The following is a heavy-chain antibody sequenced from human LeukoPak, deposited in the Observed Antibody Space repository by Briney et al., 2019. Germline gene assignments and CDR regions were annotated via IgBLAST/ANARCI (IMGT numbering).Heavy chain of an antibody. CDR2: ISHSGSI. CDR3: ARGMIDARLQD. Sequence: SESLSLTCAVYGGSFSDYYWSWIRQSPGKGLEWIGEISHSGSINYTPSLKSRVTLSIDTSKDQFSLKLTSVTAADTAVYYCARGMIDARLQDWGQGTLVTVSS. CDR1: GGSFSDYY. V-gene: IGHV4-34*01. D-gene: IGHD3-16*01. J-gene: IGHJ4*02.